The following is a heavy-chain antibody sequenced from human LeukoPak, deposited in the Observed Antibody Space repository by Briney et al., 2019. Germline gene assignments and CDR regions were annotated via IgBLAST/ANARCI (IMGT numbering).Heavy chain of an antibody. CDR3: ARDLWGPRDSYFDY. V-gene: IGHV3-74*01. Sequence: PGGSLRLSCAASGFTFSSYWMHWVRRVPGRGLVLVSRINSDGRSTRYADFVKGRFTISRDNAKNTLYLQMNSLRAEDTAVYYCARDLWGPRDSYFDYWGQGTLVTVSS. J-gene: IGHJ4*02. CDR2: INSDGRST. CDR1: GFTFSSYW. D-gene: IGHD2/OR15-2a*01.